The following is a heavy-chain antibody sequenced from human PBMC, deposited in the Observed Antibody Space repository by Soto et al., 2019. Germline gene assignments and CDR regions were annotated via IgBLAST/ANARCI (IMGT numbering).Heavy chain of an antibody. CDR1: GGSMNKNY. D-gene: IGHD5-18*01. J-gene: IGHJ5*02. V-gene: IGHV4-59*01. Sequence: PSETLSLTCTVSGGSMNKNYWSWIRQPPGKGLEWIGFAFSSGTTRYNASLKSRVTISVDTSKNQFSLELTSVTAADTAMYYCARAGNSYATGWFDPWGQGTRVTVSS. CDR3: ARAGNSYATGWFDP. CDR2: AFSSGTT.